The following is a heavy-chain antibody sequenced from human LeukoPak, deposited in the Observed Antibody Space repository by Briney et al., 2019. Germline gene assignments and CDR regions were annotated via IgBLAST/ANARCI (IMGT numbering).Heavy chain of an antibody. CDR1: GFSFSVYE. J-gene: IGHJ4*02. V-gene: IGHV3-48*03. CDR2: IRSSGSTT. Sequence: SGGSLRLSCAASGFSFSVYEMHWVRQAPGKGLEWISDIRSSGSTTYYADSVRGRFSISRDNAKNSLYLQMNSLRAEDTAVYYCTTLTVGSNFDYWGPGTPVTVSS. CDR3: TTLTVGSNFDY. D-gene: IGHD1-26*01.